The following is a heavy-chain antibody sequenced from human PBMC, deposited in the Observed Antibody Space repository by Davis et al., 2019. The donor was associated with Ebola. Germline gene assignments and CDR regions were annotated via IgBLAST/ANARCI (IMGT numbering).Heavy chain of an antibody. CDR3: ARGHITMVVVPLDYNFYAMDV. Sequence: AASVKVSCKASGYTFTGYYMHWMRQAPGQGLEWMGRINPNSGGTNYAQKLRGRVTMTRDTSISTAYMELSRLRSDDTAVYYCARGHITMVVVPLDYNFYAMDVWGQGTTVTVSS. D-gene: IGHD3-22*01. CDR2: INPNSGGT. CDR1: GYTFTGYY. J-gene: IGHJ6*02. V-gene: IGHV1-2*06.